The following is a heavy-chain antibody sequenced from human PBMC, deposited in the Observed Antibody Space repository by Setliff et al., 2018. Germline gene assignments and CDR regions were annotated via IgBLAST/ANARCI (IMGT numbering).Heavy chain of an antibody. D-gene: IGHD2-21*01. J-gene: IGHJ4*02. CDR3: ARYSGDKNPFCFDS. V-gene: IGHV4-34*01. CDR2: ISRNGST. CDR1: GGSLSGHY. Sequence: SETLSLTCAVYGGSLSGHYWSWIRQPPGMGLEWIGEISRNGSTNYNPSLKSRVTISGDTFKNQFSLQMKSVTAADTAIYYCARYSGDKNPFCFDSWGQGMLVPSPQ.